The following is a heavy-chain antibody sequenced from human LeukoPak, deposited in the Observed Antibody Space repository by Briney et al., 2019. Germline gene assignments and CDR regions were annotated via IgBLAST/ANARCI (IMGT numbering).Heavy chain of an antibody. CDR2: INPNSGGT. Sequence: ASVKVSCKASGYTFTGYYMHWVRQAPGQGLEWMGWINPNSGGTNYAQKLQGRVTMTTDTSTSTAYMELRSLRSDDTAVYYCARDHHAGFWHAGYGMDVWGQGTTVTVSS. D-gene: IGHD2-15*01. CDR3: ARDHHAGFWHAGYGMDV. J-gene: IGHJ6*02. CDR1: GYTFTGYY. V-gene: IGHV1-2*02.